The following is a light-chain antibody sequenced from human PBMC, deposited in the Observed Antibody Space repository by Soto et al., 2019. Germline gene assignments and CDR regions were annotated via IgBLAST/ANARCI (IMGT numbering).Light chain of an antibody. V-gene: IGKV3-15*01. J-gene: IGKJ1*01. CDR3: QQYNHWPQT. Sequence: EIVMTQSPATLSVSPGERATLSCRASQSVSSNLAWYQQKPGQAPRLLIYGASTRATGIPARFSGSGSGTEFTLTISSLQSEAFAVYYCQQYNHWPQTFGQGTKVEIK. CDR1: QSVSSN. CDR2: GAS.